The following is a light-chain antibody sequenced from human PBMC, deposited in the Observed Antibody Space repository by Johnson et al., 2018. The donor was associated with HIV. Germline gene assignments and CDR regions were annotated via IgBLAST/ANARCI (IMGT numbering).Light chain of an antibody. V-gene: IGLV1-51*02. CDR1: SSNIGNDS. J-gene: IGLJ1*01. CDR3: GTWDSSLSGYV. CDR2: ENN. Sequence: QSVLTQPPSVSAAPGQRVTISCSGSSSNIGNDSVSWYQQLPGTAPELIIYENNRRPSGIPDRFSGSKSGTSATLVITGLQPGDEADYFCGTWDSSLSGYVFGTGTMVTVL.